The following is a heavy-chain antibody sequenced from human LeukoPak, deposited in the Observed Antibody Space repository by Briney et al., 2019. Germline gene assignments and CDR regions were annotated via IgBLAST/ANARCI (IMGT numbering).Heavy chain of an antibody. V-gene: IGHV4-4*07. J-gene: IGHJ3*02. D-gene: IGHD3-22*01. CDR3: ARVVVEYYDSSGYRGGAFDI. CDR1: GGSISSYY. Sequence: SETLSLTCTVSGGSISSYYWSWIRQPAGKGLEWIGRIYTSGSTNYNPSLKSRVTMSVDTSKNQFSLKLSSVTAADTAVYYCARVVVEYYDSSGYRGGAFDIWGQGTMVTVSS. CDR2: IYTSGST.